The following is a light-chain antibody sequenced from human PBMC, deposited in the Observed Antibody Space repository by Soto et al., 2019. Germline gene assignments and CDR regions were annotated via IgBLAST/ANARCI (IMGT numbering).Light chain of an antibody. CDR1: QRVSSSY. J-gene: IGKJ1*01. CDR2: GAS. V-gene: IGKV3-20*01. CDR3: QQYGSSPVT. Sequence: EIVLTQSPGTQSLSPGERATLSCRASQRVSSSYLAWYQQKPGQAPRLLIYGASNRAAGIPDRFSASGSGTDFTLTISGLEPGDFAVYYCQQYGSSPVTFGQGTKVEIK.